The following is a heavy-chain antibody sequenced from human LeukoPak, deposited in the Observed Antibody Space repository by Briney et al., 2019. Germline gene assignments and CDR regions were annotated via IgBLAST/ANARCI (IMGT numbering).Heavy chain of an antibody. V-gene: IGHV1-18*01. D-gene: IGHD3-16*01. Sequence: ASVTVSFTASGYTFTSYGISWVRQAPGQGLEWMGWISAYNGNTNYAQKLQGRVTMTTDTSTSTAYMELRSLRSDDTAVCYCARDRYLGGYYYYGMDVWGQGTTVTVSS. CDR1: GYTFTSYG. J-gene: IGHJ6*02. CDR3: ARDRYLGGYYYYGMDV. CDR2: ISAYNGNT.